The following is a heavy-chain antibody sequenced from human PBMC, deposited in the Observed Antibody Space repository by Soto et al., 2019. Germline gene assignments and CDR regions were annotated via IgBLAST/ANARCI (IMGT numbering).Heavy chain of an antibody. CDR3: ARKPRAYRYNWFDP. D-gene: IGHD3-16*01. V-gene: IGHV4-34*01. Sequence: SETLSLTCAVYGGSFSGYYWSWIRQPPGKGLEWIGEINHSGSTNYNPSLKSRVTISVDTSKNQFSLKLSSVTAADTAVYYCARKPRAYRYNWFDPWGQGTLVTVSS. J-gene: IGHJ5*02. CDR1: GGSFSGYY. CDR2: INHSGST.